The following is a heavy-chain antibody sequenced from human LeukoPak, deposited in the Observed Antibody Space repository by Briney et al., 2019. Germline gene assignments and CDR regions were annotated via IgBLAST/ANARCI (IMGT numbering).Heavy chain of an antibody. J-gene: IGHJ2*01. CDR3: AILRGYFDL. CDR1: GYSFTAFY. CDR2: INPNSGGT. Sequence: AASVKVSCKTSGYSFTAFYIHWVRQAPGQGLEWMGWINPNSGGTNYAQKFQGRVTMTRDTSISTAYMELSRLRSDDTAVYYCAILRGYFDLWGRGTLVTVSS. V-gene: IGHV1-2*02.